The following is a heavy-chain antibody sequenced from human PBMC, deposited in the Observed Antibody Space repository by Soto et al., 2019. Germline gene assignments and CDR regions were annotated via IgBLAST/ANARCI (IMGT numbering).Heavy chain of an antibody. D-gene: IGHD6-13*01. J-gene: IGHJ6*02. CDR3: ARSSPHRIAAAEMEV. CDR2: ISDYNGNT. V-gene: IGHV1-18*01. CDR1: GYGFPSYE. Sequence: ASVKVGCKVSGYGFPSYEKKRVRHAPGQGLEWMGWISDYNGNTNYAQKLQGRVTMTTDTSTSTAYMELRSLRSDDTAVYYCARSSPHRIAAAEMEVWGQGTTVKVSS.